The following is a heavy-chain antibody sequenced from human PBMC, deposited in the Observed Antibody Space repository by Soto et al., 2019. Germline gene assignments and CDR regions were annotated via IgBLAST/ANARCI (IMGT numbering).Heavy chain of an antibody. CDR2: IDPSDSYT. CDR3: ARYGYCSSTSCYPTGQYYYYGMDV. Sequence: GESLKISCKGSGYSFTSYWISWVRQMPGKGLEWMGRIDPSDSYTNYSPSFQGHVTISADKSISTAYLQWSSLKASDTAMYYCARYGYCSSTSCYPTGQYYYYGMDVWGQGTTVTVSS. CDR1: GYSFTSYW. J-gene: IGHJ6*02. V-gene: IGHV5-10-1*01. D-gene: IGHD2-2*01.